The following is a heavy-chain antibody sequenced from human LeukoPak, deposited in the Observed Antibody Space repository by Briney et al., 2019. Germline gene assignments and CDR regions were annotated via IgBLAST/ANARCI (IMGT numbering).Heavy chain of an antibody. J-gene: IGHJ4*02. D-gene: IGHD3-16*02. CDR3: ARRPYDYVWGSYPYYFDC. Sequence: GESLEISCKGSGYSFTSYWIGWVRQMPGKGLEWMGIIYPGDSDTRYSPSFQGQVTISADKSISTAYLQWSSLKASDTAMYYCARRPYDYVWGSYPYYFDCWGQGTLVTVSS. V-gene: IGHV5-51*01. CDR1: GYSFTSYW. CDR2: IYPGDSDT.